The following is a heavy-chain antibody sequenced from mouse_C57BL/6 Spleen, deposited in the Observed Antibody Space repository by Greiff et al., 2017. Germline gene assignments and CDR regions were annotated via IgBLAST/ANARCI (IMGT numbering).Heavy chain of an antibody. CDR3: EMAATVVGDYCAMDY. CDR1: GYTFTSYW. D-gene: IGHD1-1*01. Sequence: QVQLQQSGAELVKPGASVKVSCKASGYTFTSYWMHWVKQRPGQGLEWIGRIHPYDSDTNYNQKFKGKATLTVDQSSRTAYMQLSSLTSEDSAVYYCEMAATVVGDYCAMDYWGHGTSVTVSS. CDR2: IHPYDSDT. V-gene: IGHV1-74*01. J-gene: IGHJ4*01.